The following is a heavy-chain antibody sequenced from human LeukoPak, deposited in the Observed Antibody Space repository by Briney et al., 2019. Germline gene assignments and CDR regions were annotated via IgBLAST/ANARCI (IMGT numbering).Heavy chain of an antibody. D-gene: IGHD3-10*01. Sequence: SETLSLTCTVSGGSISSYYWSWIRQPPGKGLEWIGYIYYSGSTNYNPSLKSRVTISVDTSKNQFSLKLSSVTAADTAVYYCARSYYGSGSYYSFDYWGQGTLVTVSS. CDR2: IYYSGST. J-gene: IGHJ4*02. CDR3: ARSYYGSGSYYSFDY. CDR1: GGSISSYY. V-gene: IGHV4-59*01.